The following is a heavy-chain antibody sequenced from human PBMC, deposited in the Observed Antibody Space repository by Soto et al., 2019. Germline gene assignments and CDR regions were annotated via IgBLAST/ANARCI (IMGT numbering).Heavy chain of an antibody. D-gene: IGHD1-1*01. Sequence: SETLSLTCSVSGGSINSYWWSWIRQPAGKGLEWIGRVYSSGTTDYNPSLNSRATLSVETSKNQFSLKLSSVTAEDTAVYYCAKFGMATTKRSPPYYFDYWGQGPLVTVSS. CDR2: VYSSGTT. CDR3: AKFGMATTKRSPPYYFDY. J-gene: IGHJ4*02. CDR1: GGSINSYW. V-gene: IGHV4-4*07.